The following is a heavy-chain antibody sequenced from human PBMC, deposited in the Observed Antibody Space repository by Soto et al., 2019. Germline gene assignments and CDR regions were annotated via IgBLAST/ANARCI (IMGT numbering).Heavy chain of an antibody. V-gene: IGHV4-30-4*01. CDR3: VTVNLVGAAYYFDY. J-gene: IGHJ4*02. CDR1: GGSIDNSHSF. CDR2: VYYSGTT. Sequence: SETLSLTCDVSGGSIDNSHSFWGWIRQPPGKGLEWIGYVYYSGTTYSHPSLNSRVSISVDTSENQFSLRLTSVTAADTAVYYCVTVNLVGAAYYFDYWGPGTLVTVSS. D-gene: IGHD1-26*01.